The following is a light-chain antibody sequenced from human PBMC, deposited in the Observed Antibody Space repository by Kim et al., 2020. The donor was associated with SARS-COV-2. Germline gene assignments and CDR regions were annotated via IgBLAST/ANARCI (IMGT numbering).Light chain of an antibody. CDR2: GAS. Sequence: PGERATLSCRASQSVSSSYLAWYQQKPGQAPRLLIYGASSRATAIPDRFSGSGSGTDFTLTISRLEPEDFAVYYCQQYGSSPRTFGQGTKVDIK. J-gene: IGKJ1*01. CDR3: QQYGSSPRT. CDR1: QSVSSSY. V-gene: IGKV3-20*01.